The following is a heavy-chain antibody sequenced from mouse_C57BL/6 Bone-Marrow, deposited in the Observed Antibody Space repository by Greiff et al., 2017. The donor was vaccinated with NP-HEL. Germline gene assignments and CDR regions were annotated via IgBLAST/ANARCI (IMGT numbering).Heavy chain of an antibody. CDR1: GYTFTSYW. J-gene: IGHJ3*01. V-gene: IGHV1-69*01. D-gene: IGHD3-3*01. CDR3: ARGDLFAY. CDR2: LDPSDSYT. Sequence: QVQLQQSGAELVMPGASVKLSCKASGYTFTSYWMHWVTQRPGQGLEWIGELDPSDSYTNYNQKFKGKSTLTVDKSSSTAYMQLSSLTAEDSAVYYCARGDLFAYWGQGTLVTVSA.